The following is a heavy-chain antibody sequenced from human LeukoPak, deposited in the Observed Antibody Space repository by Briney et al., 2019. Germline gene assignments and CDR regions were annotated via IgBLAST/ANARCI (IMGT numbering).Heavy chain of an antibody. V-gene: IGHV1-2*02. CDR2: INPNSGGT. D-gene: IGHD4-23*01. Sequence: ASVKVSCKASGYTFTGYYMHWVRQAPGQGLEWMGWINPNSGGTNYAQKFQGRVTMTRDTSISTAYMELSRLRSDDTAVYYCARAIRGTVVTSLYYYYYGMDVWGQGTTVTVSS. J-gene: IGHJ6*02. CDR1: GYTFTGYY. CDR3: ARAIRGTVVTSLYYYYYGMDV.